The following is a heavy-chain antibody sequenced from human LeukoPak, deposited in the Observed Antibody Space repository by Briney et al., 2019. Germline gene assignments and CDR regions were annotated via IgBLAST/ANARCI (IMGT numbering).Heavy chain of an antibody. D-gene: IGHD3-22*01. Sequence: SETLSLTCTVSGGSISSYYWSWIRQPPGKGLEWIGYIYYSGSTNYNPSLESRVTISVDTSKNQFSLKLSSVTAADTAVYYCARRSADSSGYPSYYFDYWGQGTLVTVSS. V-gene: IGHV4-59*08. CDR1: GGSISSYY. CDR3: ARRSADSSGYPSYYFDY. J-gene: IGHJ4*02. CDR2: IYYSGST.